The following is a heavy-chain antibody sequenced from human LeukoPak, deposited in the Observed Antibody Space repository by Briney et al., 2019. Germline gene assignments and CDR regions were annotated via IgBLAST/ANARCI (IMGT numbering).Heavy chain of an antibody. D-gene: IGHD6-25*01. CDR2: IYYSGRT. J-gene: IGHJ4*02. V-gene: IGHV4-59*08. CDR1: GGSINSYY. CDR3: ARQLPTAAADTRGYFDY. Sequence: SETLSLTCNVSGGSINSYYWGWIRQPPGKRLELIGYIYYSGRTNYNPSLKSRVTISVDTSTNQISLKLTSVTAADTAVYFCARQLPTAAADTRGYFDYWGQGTVVTVSS.